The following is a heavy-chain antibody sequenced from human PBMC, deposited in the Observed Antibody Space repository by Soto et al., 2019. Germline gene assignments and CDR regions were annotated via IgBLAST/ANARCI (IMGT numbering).Heavy chain of an antibody. J-gene: IGHJ4*02. D-gene: IGHD6-6*01. CDR1: GGSISSGDYY. V-gene: IGHV4-30-4*01. CDR3: AGGLVELIDY. Sequence: QVQLQESGPGLVKPSQTLSLTCTVSGGSISSGDYYWSWIRQPPGKGLEWLGYIYYSGSTYYNPSLKSRVTLAVDKSKHQFYLKLSSVTAADTAVYYCAGGLVELIDYWGQGKLVTV. CDR2: IYYSGST.